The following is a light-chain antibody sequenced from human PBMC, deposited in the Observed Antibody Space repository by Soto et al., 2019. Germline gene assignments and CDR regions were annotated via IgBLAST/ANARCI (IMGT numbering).Light chain of an antibody. Sequence: EVVLTQSPATLSVSPGEGATLSCKASQSVDSRLAWYQQKPGQAPRLLIEGASSRGTDIPARFSGSGSGTEFTLTITSLQYEDFAVYYCQQYSKWPIAFGGGTRVEIK. CDR1: QSVDSR. CDR3: QQYSKWPIA. CDR2: GAS. V-gene: IGKV3-15*01. J-gene: IGKJ4*01.